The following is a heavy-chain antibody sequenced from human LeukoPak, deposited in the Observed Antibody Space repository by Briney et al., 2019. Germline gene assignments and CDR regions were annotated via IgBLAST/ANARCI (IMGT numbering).Heavy chain of an antibody. CDR2: IYPGDSDT. V-gene: IGHV5-51*01. CDR1: GYSFTSYW. CDR3: ARRRFCISTSCYEGAFDI. J-gene: IGHJ3*02. Sequence: GESLKISCKGSGYSFTSYWIGWVRQMPGKGLEWMGIIYPGDSDTRYSPSFQGQVTISVDKSISTAYLQWSSLKASDTAMYYCARRRFCISTSCYEGAFDIWGQGTMVTVSS. D-gene: IGHD2-2*01.